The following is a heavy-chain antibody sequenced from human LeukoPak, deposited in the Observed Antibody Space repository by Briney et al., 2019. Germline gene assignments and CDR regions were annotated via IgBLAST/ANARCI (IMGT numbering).Heavy chain of an antibody. D-gene: IGHD3-9*01. CDR1: GFTFSSYA. CDR3: AKLGSPYFGWFLMDV. V-gene: IGHV3-23*01. Sequence: PGGSLRLSCAASGFTFSSYAMSWVRQAPGKGLEWVSAISGSGGRTYYADSVKGRFTISRDNSKSTLYLQMNSLSAEDTAVYYCAKLGSPYFGWFLMDVWGQGTTVTVSS. CDR2: ISGSGGRT. J-gene: IGHJ6*02.